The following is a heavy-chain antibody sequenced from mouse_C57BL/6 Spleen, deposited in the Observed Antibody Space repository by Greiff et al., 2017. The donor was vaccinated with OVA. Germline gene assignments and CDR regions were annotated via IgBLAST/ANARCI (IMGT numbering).Heavy chain of an antibody. CDR3: ARHSLTGDY. D-gene: IGHD3-1*01. CDR2: IDPSDSEP. CDR1: GYTFTSYW. Sequence: QVQLQQPGAELVRPGSSVKLSCKASGYTFTSYWMHWVKQRPIQGLEWIGNIDPSDSEPHYNQKFKDKATLTVDKSSSTAYMQLSSLTSEDSAVYYCARHSLTGDYWGQGTTLTVSS. V-gene: IGHV1-52*01. J-gene: IGHJ2*01.